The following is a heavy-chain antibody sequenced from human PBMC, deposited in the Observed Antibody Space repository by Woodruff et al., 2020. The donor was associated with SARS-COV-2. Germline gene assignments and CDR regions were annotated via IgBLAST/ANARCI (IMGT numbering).Heavy chain of an antibody. CDR2: AEDGET. J-gene: IGHJ4*02. Sequence: AEDGETIYAQKFQGRVTMTEDTSTDTAYMELSSLRSEDTAVYYCATDGYWGQGTLVTVSS. V-gene: IGHV1-24*01. CDR3: ATDGY.